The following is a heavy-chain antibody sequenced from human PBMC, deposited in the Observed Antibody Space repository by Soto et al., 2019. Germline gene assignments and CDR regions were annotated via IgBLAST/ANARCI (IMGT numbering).Heavy chain of an antibody. CDR2: ISYDGSNK. CDR1: GFTFSSYG. CDR3: AKDFYGARSTFDY. V-gene: IGHV3-30*18. J-gene: IGHJ4*02. Sequence: GGSLRLSCAASGFTFSSYGMHWVRQAPGKGLEWVAVISYDGSNKYYADSVKGRFTISRDNSKNTLYLQMNSLRAEDTAVYYCAKDFYGARSTFDYWGQGTLVTVSS. D-gene: IGHD4-17*01.